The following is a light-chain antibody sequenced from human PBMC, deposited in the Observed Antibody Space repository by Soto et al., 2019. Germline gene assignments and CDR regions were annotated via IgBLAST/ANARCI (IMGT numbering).Light chain of an antibody. CDR3: QQYNSYSPLT. V-gene: IGKV1-13*02. CDR2: DAS. J-gene: IGKJ1*01. Sequence: AIQLTQSPSSLSASVGDRVTITCRASQGISSALAWYQQKPGKAPKLLIYDASSLESGVPSRFSGSGSGTEFTLTISSLQPDDFATYYCQQYNSYSPLTFGQGTKVEIK. CDR1: QGISSA.